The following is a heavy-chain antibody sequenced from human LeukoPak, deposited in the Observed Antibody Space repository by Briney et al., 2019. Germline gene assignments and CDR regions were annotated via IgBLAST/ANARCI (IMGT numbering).Heavy chain of an antibody. D-gene: IGHD3-22*01. Sequence: GGSLRLSCAASGFTFRSHWMDWVRQAPGKGLEWVANIKQDGSEMYYVDSVKGRFTISRDNTKNSLFLHMSSLRAEDTAVYFCASSYFDNSLHAYDIWGQGTMVTVSS. J-gene: IGHJ3*02. V-gene: IGHV3-7*01. CDR2: IKQDGSEM. CDR3: ASSYFDNSLHAYDI. CDR1: GFTFRSHW.